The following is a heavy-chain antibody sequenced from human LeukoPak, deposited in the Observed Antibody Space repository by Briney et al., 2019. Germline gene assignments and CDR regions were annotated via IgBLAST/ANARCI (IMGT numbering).Heavy chain of an antibody. J-gene: IGHJ6*02. Sequence: GGSLRLSCAASGFTFSSYSMNWVRQAPGKGLEWVSSISSSSSYIYYADSVKGRFTISRDNAKNSLYLQMNSLRAEDTAVYYCAKDYYDSSGYFGYYYYGMDVWGQGTTVTVSS. D-gene: IGHD3-22*01. V-gene: IGHV3-21*01. CDR1: GFTFSSYS. CDR2: ISSSSSYI. CDR3: AKDYYDSSGYFGYYYYGMDV.